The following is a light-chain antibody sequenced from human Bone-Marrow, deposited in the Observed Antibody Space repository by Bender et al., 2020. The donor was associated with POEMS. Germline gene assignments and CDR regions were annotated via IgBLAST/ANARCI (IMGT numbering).Light chain of an antibody. CDR2: EVS. J-gene: IGLJ3*02. V-gene: IGLV2-23*02. Sequence: QSALTQPASVSGPPGQSITISCTGTSSDVGTYNFVSWYQQHPGKVPKFMIYEVSKRPSGVSNRFSGSKSGNTASLTIIGLQAEDEADYYCCSYAGGSRWVFGAGTKLTVL. CDR3: CSYAGGSRWV. CDR1: SSDVGTYNF.